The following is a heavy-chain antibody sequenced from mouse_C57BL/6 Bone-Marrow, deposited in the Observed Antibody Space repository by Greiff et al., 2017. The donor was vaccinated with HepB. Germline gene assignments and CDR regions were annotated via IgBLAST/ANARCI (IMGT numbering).Heavy chain of an antibody. Sequence: VQLQQSGAELMKPGASVKLSCKATGYTFTGYWIEWVKQRPGHGLEWIGEILPGSGSTNYNEKFKGKATFTADTSSNTAYMQLSSLTTEDSAIYYCAREHYYGSRGDYAMDYWGQGTSATVSS. V-gene: IGHV1-9*01. J-gene: IGHJ4*01. CDR3: AREHYYGSRGDYAMDY. CDR1: GYTFTGYW. CDR2: ILPGSGST. D-gene: IGHD1-1*01.